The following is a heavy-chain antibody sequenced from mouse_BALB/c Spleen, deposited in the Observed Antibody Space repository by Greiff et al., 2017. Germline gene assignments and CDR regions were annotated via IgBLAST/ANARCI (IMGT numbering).Heavy chain of an antibody. CDR1: GYTFTSYT. CDR3: ARGLVLYGNYERFAY. V-gene: IGHV1S26*01. Sequence: QVQLQQPGAELVKPGASVKMSCKASGYTFTSYTMHWVKQRPGQGLEWIGYINPSSGYTNYNQKFKDKATLTADKSSSTAYMQLSSLTSEDSAVYYCARGLVLYGNYERFAYWGQGTLVTVSA. D-gene: IGHD2-10*02. J-gene: IGHJ3*01. CDR2: INPSSGYT.